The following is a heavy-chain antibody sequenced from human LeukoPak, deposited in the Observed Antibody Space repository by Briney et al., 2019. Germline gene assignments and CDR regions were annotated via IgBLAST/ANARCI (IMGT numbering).Heavy chain of an antibody. CDR2: ISSSSSSYI. CDR3: ARDGDTVLTRGYYYYMDV. J-gene: IGHJ6*03. D-gene: IGHD4-23*01. V-gene: IGHV3-21*01. CDR1: GFTFSSYS. Sequence: PGGSLRLSCAASGFTFSSYSMNWVRQAPGKGLEWVSSISSSSSSYIYYADSVKGRFTISRDNAKNSLYLQMNSLRAEDTAVYYCARDGDTVLTRGYYYYMDVWGKGTTVTVSS.